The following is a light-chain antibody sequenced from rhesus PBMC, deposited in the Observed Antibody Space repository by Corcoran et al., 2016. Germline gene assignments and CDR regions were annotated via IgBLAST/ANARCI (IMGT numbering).Light chain of an antibody. V-gene: IGKV1-25*01. J-gene: IGKJ1*01. CDR2: EAS. CDR3: QHYYTTPWT. Sequence: DIQMTQSPSSLSASVGDRVTITCRASQGITNDLAWYQQRPGETPKLLIYEASILQRGIPSRFSGSISGTDFTLTISSLQSEDFATYDCQHYYTTPWTFGPGTKVEIK. CDR1: QGITND.